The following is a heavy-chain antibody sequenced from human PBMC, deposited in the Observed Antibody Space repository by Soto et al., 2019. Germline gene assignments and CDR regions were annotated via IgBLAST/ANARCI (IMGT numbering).Heavy chain of an antibody. V-gene: IGHV3-30-3*01. CDR3: ARDVYSSSWYADY. CDR1: GFTFSSYA. J-gene: IGHJ4*02. Sequence: QVQLVESGGGVVQPGRSLRLSCAASGFTFSSYAMHWVRQAPGKGLEWVAIMSFDGSNKYYADSVKGRFTISRDNSKSTLYLQMSSLRVEYTAVYYCARDVYSSSWYADYWGQGTLVTVSS. D-gene: IGHD6-13*01. CDR2: MSFDGSNK.